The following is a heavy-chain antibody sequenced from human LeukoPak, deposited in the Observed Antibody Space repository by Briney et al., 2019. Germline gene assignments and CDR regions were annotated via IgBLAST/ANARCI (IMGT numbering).Heavy chain of an antibody. CDR1: GFTFNTYA. CDR2: IYSGGST. D-gene: IGHD2-15*01. J-gene: IGHJ4*02. V-gene: IGHV3-53*01. Sequence: GGSLTLSCAASGFTFNTYAMNCARQAPGGGLEWVSVIYSGGSTYYADSVKGRFTIPRDNSKNTLYLQMNSLRAEDTAVYYCARGPCSGGTCPFDYWGQGTLVTVSS. CDR3: ARGPCSGGTCPFDY.